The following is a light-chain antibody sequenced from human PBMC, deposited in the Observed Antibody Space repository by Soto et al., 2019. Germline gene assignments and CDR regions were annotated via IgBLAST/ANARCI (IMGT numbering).Light chain of an antibody. V-gene: IGLV2-14*01. Sequence: QSALTQPASVSGSPGQSITISCTGTSSDVGGYNSVFWYQQHPGKAPKLMIYEVSNRPTGVSNRFSGSKSGNTASPTISGRQAEDEADYYCSSYTTSSTLLYVFGTGTKVTVL. J-gene: IGLJ1*01. CDR1: SSDVGGYNS. CDR3: SSYTTSSTLLYV. CDR2: EVS.